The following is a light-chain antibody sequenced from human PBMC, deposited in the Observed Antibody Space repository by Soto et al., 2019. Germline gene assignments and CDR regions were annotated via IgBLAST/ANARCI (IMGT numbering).Light chain of an antibody. CDR1: QSVLYSPNNKNY. V-gene: IGKV4-1*01. CDR3: QQYYSSPHT. CDR2: WAS. Sequence: DIVMTQSPDFLAVSLGERATINCKSSQSVLYSPNNKNYLAWYQQKPGQPPKLLIYWASTRESGVPDRFSGSGSGTDFTLTISSLQAEDVAVYYCQQYYSSPHTFGQGTKLEIK. J-gene: IGKJ2*01.